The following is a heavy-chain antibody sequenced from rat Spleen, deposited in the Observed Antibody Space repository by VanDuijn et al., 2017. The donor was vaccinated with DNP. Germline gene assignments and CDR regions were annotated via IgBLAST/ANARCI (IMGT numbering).Heavy chain of an antibody. Sequence: QVQLKESGPGLVQPSQTLSLTCTVSGFSLTRYHVHWVRQPPGKGLEWMGRIQSGGNTDYNSGLKSRLSIIRDTSKSQVFLKMNSVQTEDTAMYFCAVLGRYYWGHGVMVTVSS. CDR1: GFSLTRYH. J-gene: IGHJ2*01. CDR2: IQSGGNT. V-gene: IGHV2-27*01. CDR3: AVLGRYY.